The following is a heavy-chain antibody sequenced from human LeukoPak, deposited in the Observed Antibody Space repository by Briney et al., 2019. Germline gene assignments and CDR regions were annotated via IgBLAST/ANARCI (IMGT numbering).Heavy chain of an antibody. CDR3: AIWTSGNY. CDR2: MDPTGSQK. Sequence: SGGSLRLSCTVSQGSFNGYYMNWLRQAPGKGLEWVANMDPTGSQKRYVDSVKGRFTISKDNRGASLYLDMHRLRAEDTSIYYYAIWTSGNYWGQGTLVTVSS. J-gene: IGHJ4*02. CDR1: QGSFNGYY. D-gene: IGHD1-1*01. V-gene: IGHV3-7*01.